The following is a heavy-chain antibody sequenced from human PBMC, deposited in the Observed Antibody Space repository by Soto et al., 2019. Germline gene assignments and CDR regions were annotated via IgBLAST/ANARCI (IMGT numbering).Heavy chain of an antibody. CDR2: ISPSASDT. CDR1: GFSFSTSS. D-gene: IGHD5-18*01. V-gene: IGHV3-23*01. J-gene: IGHJ4*02. Sequence: GGSLRLSGAASGFSFSTSSMAWVRQPPGKGLEWVSAISPSASDTLYADSVKGRFTISRDNSQNTLFLQMTSLRADDTAVYYCAKGGYTFAYEWGQGALVTSPQ. CDR3: AKGGYTFAYE.